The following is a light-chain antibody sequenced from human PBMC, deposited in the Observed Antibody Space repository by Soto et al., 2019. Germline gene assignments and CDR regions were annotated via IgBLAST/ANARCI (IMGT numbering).Light chain of an antibody. J-gene: IGLJ1*01. V-gene: IGLV1-44*01. Sequence: QSVLTQPPSASGTPGQRGTISCSGSSSNIGSNTVNWYQQLPGTAPKLLIYSNNQRPSGVPDRFSGSKSGTSASLAISGLQSEDEPDYYCAAWDDSLNAYVFGTGTKLTVL. CDR3: AAWDDSLNAYV. CDR2: SNN. CDR1: SSNIGSNT.